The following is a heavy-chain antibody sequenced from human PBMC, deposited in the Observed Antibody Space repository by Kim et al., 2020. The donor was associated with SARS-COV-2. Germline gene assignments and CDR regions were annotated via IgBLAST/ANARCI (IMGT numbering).Heavy chain of an antibody. CDR2: IIPIFGTA. J-gene: IGHJ3*02. CDR3: ARWGENSDYYDSSGPDAFDI. CDR1: GGTFSSYA. Sequence: SVKVSCKASGGTFSSYAISWVRQAPGQGLEWMGGIIPIFGTANFAQKFQGRVTITADESTSTAYMELSSLRSEDTAVYYCARWGENSDYYDSSGPDAFDIWGQGTMVTVSS. V-gene: IGHV1-69*13. D-gene: IGHD3-22*01.